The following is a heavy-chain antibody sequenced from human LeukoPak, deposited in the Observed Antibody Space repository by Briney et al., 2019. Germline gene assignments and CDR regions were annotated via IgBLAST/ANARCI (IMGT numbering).Heavy chain of an antibody. CDR2: INSDGSST. J-gene: IGHJ4*02. CDR1: GFTFSNYW. D-gene: IGHD4-17*01. CDR3: ARADYGGAFEY. Sequence: PGGSLRLSCAASGFTFSNYWMHWVRQAPGKGLVWVSRINSDGSSTSYADSVKGRFTISRDNAKNTLYLQMNSLRAEDTAVYYCARADYGGAFEYWGQGILVTVSS. V-gene: IGHV3-74*01.